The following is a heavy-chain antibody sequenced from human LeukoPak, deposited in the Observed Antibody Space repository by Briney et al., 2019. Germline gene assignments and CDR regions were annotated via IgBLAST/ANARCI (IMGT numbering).Heavy chain of an antibody. J-gene: IGHJ6*03. D-gene: IGHD2-2*01. V-gene: IGHV4-34*01. Sequence: SETLSLTCAVYGGSFSGYYWTWIRQPPGKGLEWIGEINHSGSTYYNPSLKSRVTISVDTSKNQFSLKLSSVTAADTAVYYCARVVGVVVVPVYYYMDVWGKGTTVTVSS. CDR1: GGSFSGYY. CDR2: INHSGST. CDR3: ARVVGVVVVPVYYYMDV.